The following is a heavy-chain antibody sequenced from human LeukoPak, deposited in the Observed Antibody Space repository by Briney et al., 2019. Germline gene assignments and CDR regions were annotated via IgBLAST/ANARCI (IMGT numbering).Heavy chain of an antibody. J-gene: IGHJ6*03. D-gene: IGHD6-19*01. CDR1: GYTFTSYG. CDR2: ISAYNGNT. V-gene: IGHV1-18*01. CDR3: ARAVSPYNSGWYRYYYYMDV. Sequence: ASVKVSCKASGYTFTSYGISWVRQAPGQGLEWMGWISAYNGNTNYAQKLQGRVTMTTDTSTSTAYMELRSLRSDDTAVYYCARAVSPYNSGWYRYYYYMDVWGKGTTVTVSS.